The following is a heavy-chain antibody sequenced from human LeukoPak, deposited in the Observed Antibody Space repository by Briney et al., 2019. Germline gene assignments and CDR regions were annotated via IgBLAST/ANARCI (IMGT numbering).Heavy chain of an antibody. D-gene: IGHD2-15*01. Sequence: GGSLRLSCAASGFTFSSYSMNWVRQAPGKGLEWVSSISASSSYIYYADSVKGRSTISRDNAKNSLYLQMNSLRAEDTAVYYCARVAYCSGGSCHSTPYYFDYWGQGTLVTVSS. CDR1: GFTFSSYS. CDR3: ARVAYCSGGSCHSTPYYFDY. J-gene: IGHJ4*02. V-gene: IGHV3-21*01. CDR2: ISASSSYI.